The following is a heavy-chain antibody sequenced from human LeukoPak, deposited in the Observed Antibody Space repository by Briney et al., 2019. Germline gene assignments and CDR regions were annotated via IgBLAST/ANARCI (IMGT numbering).Heavy chain of an antibody. CDR3: ARGGGSYYGWFDP. J-gene: IGHJ5*02. D-gene: IGHD1-26*01. CDR1: GGSISSGGYS. CDR2: IYHSGST. V-gene: IGHV4-30-2*01. Sequence: SETLSLTCAVSGGSISSGGYSWSWIRQPPGKGLEWIGYIYHSGSTYYNPSLKSRVTISVDRSKNQFSLKLSSVTAADTAVYYCARGGGSYYGWFDPWGQGTLVTVSS.